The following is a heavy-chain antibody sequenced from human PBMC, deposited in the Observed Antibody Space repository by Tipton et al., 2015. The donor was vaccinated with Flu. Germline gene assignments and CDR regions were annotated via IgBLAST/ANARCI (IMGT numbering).Heavy chain of an antibody. D-gene: IGHD4-23*01. Sequence: TLSLTCTVSGGSIRGGEYYWNWIRQPPGKGLEWVGHISHSGTTNSSPSLKSRVTISVDTSKNQFSLQLRSVTAADTAVYYCARAINNFGNSEHIQLWGQGTLVTVSS. J-gene: IGHJ1*01. CDR3: ARAINNFGNSEHIQL. V-gene: IGHV4-30-4*01. CDR2: ISHSGTT. CDR1: GGSIRGGEYY.